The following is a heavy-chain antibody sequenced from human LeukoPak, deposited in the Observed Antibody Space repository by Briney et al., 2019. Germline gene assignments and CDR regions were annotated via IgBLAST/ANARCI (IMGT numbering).Heavy chain of an antibody. CDR3: AKSSSSWHFDY. D-gene: IGHD6-13*01. CDR1: GGSNSSYY. Sequence: SETLSLTCTVSGGSNSSYYWSWIRQPPGKGLEWIGYIYYSGSTNYNPSLKSRVTISVDTSKNQFSLKLSSVTAADTAVCYCAKSSSSWHFDYWGQGTLVTVSS. J-gene: IGHJ4*02. V-gene: IGHV4-59*01. CDR2: IYYSGST.